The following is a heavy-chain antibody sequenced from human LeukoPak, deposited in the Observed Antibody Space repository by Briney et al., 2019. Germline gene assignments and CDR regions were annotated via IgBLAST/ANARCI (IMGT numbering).Heavy chain of an antibody. CDR2: IRSKAKNYAT. V-gene: IGHV3-73*01. J-gene: IGHJ4*02. Sequence: SMNLSCTASVLTCSGSAIHWVRQASVEGLARVGRIRSKAKNYATAYAASLKDRFTISKDDSKNTAYLQMNSLKAEDTAVYYCTRTYSGSYCDYWGQGTLITVSS. CDR3: TRTYSGSYCDY. CDR1: VLTCSGSA. D-gene: IGHD1-26*01.